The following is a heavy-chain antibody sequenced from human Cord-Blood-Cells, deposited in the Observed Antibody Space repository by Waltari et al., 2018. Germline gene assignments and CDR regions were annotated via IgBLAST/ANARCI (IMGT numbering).Heavy chain of an antibody. CDR1: GYTLTELS. D-gene: IGHD1-26*01. CDR3: ATLSPIVGAFDY. V-gene: IGHV1-24*01. J-gene: IGHJ4*02. CDR2: FEPEEGET. Sequence: QVQLVQSGAEVKKPGASAKVSCKVSGYTLTELSMHWVRQAPGKGLEWMGGFEPEEGETIYAQKFQGRVTMTEDTSTDTAYMELNSLRSENTAVYYCATLSPIVGAFDYWGQGTLVTVSS.